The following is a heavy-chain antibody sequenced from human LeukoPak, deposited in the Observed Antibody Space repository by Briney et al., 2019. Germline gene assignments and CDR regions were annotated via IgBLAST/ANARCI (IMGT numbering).Heavy chain of an antibody. CDR3: ASCYGSITMVRGVTDFDY. Sequence: GGSLRLSCTASGFTFGDYAMSWVRQAPGKGLEWVSSISSSSSYIYYADSVKGRFTISRDNAKNSLYLQMNSLRAEDTAVYYCASCYGSITMVRGVTDFDYWGQGTLVTVSS. CDR2: ISSSSSYI. V-gene: IGHV3-21*01. J-gene: IGHJ4*02. D-gene: IGHD3-10*01. CDR1: GFTFGDYA.